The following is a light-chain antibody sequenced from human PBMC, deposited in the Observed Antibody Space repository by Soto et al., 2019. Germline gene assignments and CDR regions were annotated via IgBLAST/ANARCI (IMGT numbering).Light chain of an antibody. V-gene: IGKV1-5*03. CDR1: QSISSW. CDR3: QQYNSYWT. CDR2: KAS. Sequence: DIQMTQSPSTLSASVGDRVTITSRACQSISSWLAWYQQKPGKAPKLLIYKASSLESGVPSRFSGSGSGTEFTLTISSLQPDDFATYYCQQYNSYWTFGQGTKVEIK. J-gene: IGKJ1*01.